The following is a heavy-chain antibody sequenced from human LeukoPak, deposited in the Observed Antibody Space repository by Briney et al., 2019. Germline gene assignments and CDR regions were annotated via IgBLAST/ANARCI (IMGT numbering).Heavy chain of an antibody. Sequence: GESLKISCKGSGYSFASYWIGWVRQMPGKGLEWMGIFYPGDSDTRYSPSFQGQVTISADKSISTAYLQWSSLKASDTAMYYCARRRYCSGGSCYTAYYFDYWGQGPLVTVSS. CDR2: FYPGDSDT. CDR1: GYSFASYW. CDR3: ARRRYCSGGSCYTAYYFDY. V-gene: IGHV5-51*01. J-gene: IGHJ4*02. D-gene: IGHD2-15*01.